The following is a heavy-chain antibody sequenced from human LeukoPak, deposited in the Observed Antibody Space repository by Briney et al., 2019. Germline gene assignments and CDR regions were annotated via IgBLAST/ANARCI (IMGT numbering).Heavy chain of an antibody. Sequence: GASVKVSCKASGYTFTSYYMHWVRQAPGQGLEWMGIINPSGGSTSYAQKFQGRVTMTRDMSTSTVYMELSSLRSEDTAVYYCARESITSGYYDDLGYDYWGQGTLVTVSS. CDR2: INPSGGST. CDR3: ARESITSGYYDDLGYDY. D-gene: IGHD3-22*01. V-gene: IGHV1-46*01. J-gene: IGHJ4*02. CDR1: GYTFTSYY.